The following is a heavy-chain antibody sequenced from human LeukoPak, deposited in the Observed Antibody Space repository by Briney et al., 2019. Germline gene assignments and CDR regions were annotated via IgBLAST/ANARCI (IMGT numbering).Heavy chain of an antibody. D-gene: IGHD3-10*01. J-gene: IGHJ4*02. CDR3: AISGGNYGPGSYYLYYFDY. Sequence: GASVKVSCKASGYTFTSYAMNWVRQAPGQGLEWMGWINTNTGNPTYAQGFTGRFVFSLDTSVSTAYLQISSLKAEDTAVYYCAISGGNYGPGSYYLYYFDYWGQGTLVTVSS. CDR1: GYTFTSYA. CDR2: INTNTGNP. V-gene: IGHV7-4-1*02.